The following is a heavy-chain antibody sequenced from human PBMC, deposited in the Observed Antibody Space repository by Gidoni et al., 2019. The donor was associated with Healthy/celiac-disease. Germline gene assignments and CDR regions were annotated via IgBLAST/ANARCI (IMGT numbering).Heavy chain of an antibody. CDR1: GCTFRSYA. CDR2: SSGSGGST. J-gene: IGHJ5*02. V-gene: IGHV3-23*01. CDR3: AKDKNPRRDYDFWSAFDP. Sequence: EVQLLESGGGLVQPGGSLRLSCAASGCTFRSYAMSWVRQAPGKGLEWVSASSGSGGSTYYADSVKGRFTISRDNSKNTLYLQMNSLRAEDTAVYYCAKDKNPRRDYDFWSAFDPWGQGTLVTVSS. D-gene: IGHD3-3*01.